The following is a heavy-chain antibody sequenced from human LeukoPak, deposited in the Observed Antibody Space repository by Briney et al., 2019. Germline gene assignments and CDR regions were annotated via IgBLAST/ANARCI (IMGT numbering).Heavy chain of an antibody. D-gene: IGHD3-3*01. J-gene: IGHJ6*03. Sequence: ASVKVSFKASGYTFTGYYMHWVRQAPGQGLEWMGWINPNSGGTNYAQKFQGRVTMTRDTSISTAYMELSRLRSDDTAVYYCARLSWSGYLGYYYYYMDVWGKGTTVTVSS. V-gene: IGHV1-2*02. CDR1: GYTFTGYY. CDR3: ARLSWSGYLGYYYYYMDV. CDR2: INPNSGGT.